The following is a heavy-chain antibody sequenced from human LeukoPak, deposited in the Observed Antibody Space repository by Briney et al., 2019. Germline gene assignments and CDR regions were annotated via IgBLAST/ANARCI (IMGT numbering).Heavy chain of an antibody. CDR3: AKDRQYCSSTSCLPYNWFDP. V-gene: IGHV3-53*01. CDR2: IYSGGST. CDR1: GFTVNNNY. Sequence: PGGPLRLSCAASGFTVNNNYMSWVRQAPGKGLEWVSVIYSGGSTFYADSVKGRFTISRDNSKNTLYLQMNSLRAEDTAVYYCAKDRQYCSSTSCLPYNWFDPWGQGTLVTVSS. D-gene: IGHD2-2*01. J-gene: IGHJ5*02.